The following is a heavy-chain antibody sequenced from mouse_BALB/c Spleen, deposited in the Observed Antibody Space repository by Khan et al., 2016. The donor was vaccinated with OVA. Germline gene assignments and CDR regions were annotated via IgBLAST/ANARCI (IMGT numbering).Heavy chain of an antibody. V-gene: IGHV1S137*01. CDR1: GYTFTDFT. J-gene: IGHJ3*01. CDR3: TRGGGGNRFAY. Sequence: QMQLEESGAELVRPGVSVKISCKGSGYTFTDFTMHWVKQSHAMSLEWIGVISTYYGDATYNQKFKDKATMTVDKSSSTAYMELARLTSEDSAIYYCTRGGGGNRFAYWGQGTPVTVSA. CDR2: ISTYYGDA.